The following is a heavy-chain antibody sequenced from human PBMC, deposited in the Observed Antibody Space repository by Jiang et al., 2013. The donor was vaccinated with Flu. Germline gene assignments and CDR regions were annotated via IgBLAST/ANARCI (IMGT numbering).Heavy chain of an antibody. D-gene: IGHD2-2*01. CDR3: ARSIKGYCSSSSCHHDY. Sequence: PGLVKPSETLSLTCTVSGGSISSSSYYWGWIRQPPGKGLEWIGSIYYSGSTFYNPSLKSRVTISVDTSKNQFSLKLSSVTAADTAVFYCARSIKGYCSSSSCHHDYWGQGTLVTVSS. CDR2: IYYSGST. V-gene: IGHV4-39*01. CDR1: GGSISSSSYY. J-gene: IGHJ4*02.